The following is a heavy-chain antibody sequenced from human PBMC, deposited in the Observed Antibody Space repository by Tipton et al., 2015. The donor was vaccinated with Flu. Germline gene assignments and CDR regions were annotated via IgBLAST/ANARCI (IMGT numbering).Heavy chain of an antibody. V-gene: IGHV4-61*02. CDR2: IYTSGSS. Sequence: TLSLTCTVSGDSMSSGRHYWSWIRQPAGKGLEWIGRIYTSGSSNYSPSLKGRVTMSLDTSKKQFSLKLSSVTAADTAVYYCARGRDYGDYFDYWGQGTLVTVSS. J-gene: IGHJ4*02. CDR1: GDSMSSGRHY. CDR3: ARGRDYGDYFDY. D-gene: IGHD4-17*01.